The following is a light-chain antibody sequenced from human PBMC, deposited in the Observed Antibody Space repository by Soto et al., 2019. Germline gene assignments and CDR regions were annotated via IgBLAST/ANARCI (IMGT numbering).Light chain of an antibody. CDR2: DVS. CDR3: CSYAGSYTYD. Sequence: QSALTQPRSVYGSPGQSVTISCTGTSSDVGGYNYVSWYQQHPGKAPKLMIYDVSKRPSGVPDRFSGSKSGNTASLTISGLQAEDEADYYCCSYAGSYTYDFGTGTKLTVL. V-gene: IGLV2-11*01. CDR1: SSDVGGYNY. J-gene: IGLJ1*01.